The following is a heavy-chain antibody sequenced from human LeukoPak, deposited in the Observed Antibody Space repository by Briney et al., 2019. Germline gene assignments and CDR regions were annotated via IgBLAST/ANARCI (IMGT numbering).Heavy chain of an antibody. CDR2: INPSGGST. J-gene: IGHJ4*02. Sequence: ASVKVSCKASGYTFSNYYIYWVRQAPGQGLEWMGIINPSGGSTTYAQKFRGRVTMTSDMSTSTVYMELSSLRSEDTAVYYCARALAAAAGRRAGMMGDWGQGTLVTVSS. CDR3: ARALAAAAGRRAGMMGD. V-gene: IGHV1-46*01. D-gene: IGHD6-13*01. CDR1: GYTFSNYY.